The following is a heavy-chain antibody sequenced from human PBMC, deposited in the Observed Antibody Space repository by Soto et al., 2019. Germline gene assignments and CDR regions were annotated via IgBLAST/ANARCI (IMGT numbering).Heavy chain of an antibody. CDR3: AKDTSSGGGYYYYGMDV. CDR2: ISYDGSNK. Sequence: QVQLVESGGGVVQPGRSLRLSCAASGFTFSSYGMHWVRQAPGKGLEWVAVISYDGSNKYYADSVKGRFTISRDNSKNPLYLQMNSLRAEDTAVYYCAKDTSSGGGYYYYGMDVWGQGTTVTVSS. CDR1: GFTFSSYG. D-gene: IGHD6-19*01. V-gene: IGHV3-30*18. J-gene: IGHJ6*02.